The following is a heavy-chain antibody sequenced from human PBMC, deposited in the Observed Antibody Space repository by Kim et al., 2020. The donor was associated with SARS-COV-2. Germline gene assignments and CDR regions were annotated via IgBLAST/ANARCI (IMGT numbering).Heavy chain of an antibody. J-gene: IGHJ6*02. CDR3: ARGSWVGGMDV. V-gene: IGHV1-8*01. Sequence: NTATAQKFQGRVTMTWNTSLSTAYMDLSSLRSEDTAVYYCARGSWVGGMDVWGQGTTVTVSS. D-gene: IGHD3-10*01. CDR2: NT.